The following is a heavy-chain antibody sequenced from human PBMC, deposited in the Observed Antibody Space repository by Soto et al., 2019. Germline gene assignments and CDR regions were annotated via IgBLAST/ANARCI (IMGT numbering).Heavy chain of an antibody. CDR2: IYYSGSA. V-gene: IGHV4-59*12. Sequence: SETLSLTCTVSGGSISSYYWSWIRQPPGKGLEWLGYIYYSGSAYYNPSLKSRVTILVDRSKNQFSLNLSSVTAADTAVYFGARGRSGGTFTYWGQGALVTVSS. CDR1: GGSISSYY. D-gene: IGHD1-1*01. J-gene: IGHJ4*02. CDR3: ARGRSGGTFTY.